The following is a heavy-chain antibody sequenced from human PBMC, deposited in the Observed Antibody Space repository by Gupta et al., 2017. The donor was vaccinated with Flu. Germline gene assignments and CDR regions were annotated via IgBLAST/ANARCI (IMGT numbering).Heavy chain of an antibody. CDR2: IKGDGSGT. D-gene: IGHD2-15*01. Sequence: EVQVVESGGGLVQPGGSLRLSCAASGFSISNYWMHWVRQAPGKGLVWVSRIKGDGSGTSYADSVRGRFTISRDNAKNTLNLQMNSLRVEDTAVYYCVRSCSVGGSCYGWFDHWGQGTLVTVSP. CDR3: VRSCSVGGSCYGWFDH. CDR1: GFSISNYW. J-gene: IGHJ5*02. V-gene: IGHV3-74*01.